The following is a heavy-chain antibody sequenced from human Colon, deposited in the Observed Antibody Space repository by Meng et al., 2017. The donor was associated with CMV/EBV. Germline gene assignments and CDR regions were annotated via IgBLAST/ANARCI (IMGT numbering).Heavy chain of an antibody. Sequence: GGPLRLSCAASGFTFSSYWRSWVRQAPGKGLEWVANIKQDGSEKYYVDSVKGRFTISRDNAKNSLYLQMNSLRAEDTAVYYCARDIVVVPAAHFDYWGQGTLVTVSS. V-gene: IGHV3-7*01. CDR3: ARDIVVVPAAHFDY. CDR1: GFTFSSYW. D-gene: IGHD2-2*01. CDR2: IKQDGSEK. J-gene: IGHJ4*02.